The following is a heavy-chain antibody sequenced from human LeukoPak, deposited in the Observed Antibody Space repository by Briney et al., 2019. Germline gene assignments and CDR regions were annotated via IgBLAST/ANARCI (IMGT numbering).Heavy chain of an antibody. V-gene: IGHV3-21*04. CDR1: GFTFSSYS. D-gene: IGHD5-12*01. Sequence: GGSLRLSCAASGFTFSSYSMNWVRQAPGMGLEWVSSISSGSTYIYYADSVKGRFTISRDNSKNTLYLQMNSLRAEDTAVYYCAKGVASPDAFDIWGQGTMVTVSS. CDR2: ISSGSTYI. J-gene: IGHJ3*02. CDR3: AKGVASPDAFDI.